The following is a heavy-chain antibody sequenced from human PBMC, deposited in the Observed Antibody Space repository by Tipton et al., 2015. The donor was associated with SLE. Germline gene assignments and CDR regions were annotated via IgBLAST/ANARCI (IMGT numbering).Heavy chain of an antibody. D-gene: IGHD6-13*01. Sequence: SLRLSCAASGFTFSSYEMNWVRQAPGKGLEWVSYISSSGSTIYYADSVKGRFTISRDNAKNSLYLQMNSLRAEDTAVYYCASLGARDSSSWSWGQGTLVTVSS. J-gene: IGHJ4*02. CDR1: GFTFSSYE. V-gene: IGHV3-48*03. CDR2: ISSSGSTI. CDR3: ASLGARDSSSWS.